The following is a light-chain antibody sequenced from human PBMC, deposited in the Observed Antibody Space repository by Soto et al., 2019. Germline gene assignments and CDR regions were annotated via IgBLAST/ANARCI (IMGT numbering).Light chain of an antibody. CDR2: RDN. CDR1: ALPKKF. Sequence: SYELTQPPSVSVSPGQTARISCSGDALPKKFAYWYQQRPGQAPVMLIYRDNQRPSGIPERFSGSSSGTTVTLTINGVQAEDEADHYRQSSDSSWTYEAFGGGTQLTVL. CDR3: QSSDSSWTYEA. V-gene: IGLV3-25*02. J-gene: IGLJ3*02.